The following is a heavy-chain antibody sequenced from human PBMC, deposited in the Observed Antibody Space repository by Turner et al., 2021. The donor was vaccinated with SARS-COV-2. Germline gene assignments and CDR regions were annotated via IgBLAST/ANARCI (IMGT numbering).Heavy chain of an antibody. V-gene: IGHV3-21*01. CDR2: ISSSSMYI. CDR1: GFTFSRYS. CDR3: ARSPTAPGYYYDSSGYYTPYYFDY. J-gene: IGHJ4*02. Sequence: EVQLVESGGGLVKPGGSLRLYCAASGFTFSRYSMNWVRQAPGKGLEWVSSISSSSMYIYYADSLKGRFTISRDNAKNSLYLQMNSLRAEDTAVYYCARSPTAPGYYYDSSGYYTPYYFDYWGQGTLVTVSS. D-gene: IGHD3-22*01.